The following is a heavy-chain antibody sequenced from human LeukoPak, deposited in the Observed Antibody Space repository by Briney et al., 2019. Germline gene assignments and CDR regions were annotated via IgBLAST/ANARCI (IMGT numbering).Heavy chain of an antibody. D-gene: IGHD3-3*01. V-gene: IGHV4-34*01. CDR1: GGSFSGYY. Sequence: SETLSLTCAVYGGSFSGYYWSWIRQPPGKGLEWIGEINHSGSTNYNPSLKSRVTISVDTSKNQFSLKLSSVTAADTAVYYCARGGFLEWLLYDDWGQGTLVTVSS. J-gene: IGHJ4*02. CDR3: ARGGFLEWLLYDD. CDR2: INHSGST.